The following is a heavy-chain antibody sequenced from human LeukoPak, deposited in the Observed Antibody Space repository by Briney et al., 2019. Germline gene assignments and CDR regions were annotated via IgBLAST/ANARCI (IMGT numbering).Heavy chain of an antibody. D-gene: IGHD5-18*01. J-gene: IGHJ5*02. CDR3: ARGQPSDINLDT. CDR2: FDPDTTEE. Sequence: ASVKVSCKVSGYTLTELSMHWVRQAPGKGLEWMGGFDPDTTEEIYAQRFQGRVTMTEDPSTDTAYMELSSLGSEDTAVYYCARGQPSDINLDTWGQGTLVTVSP. CDR1: GYTLTELS. V-gene: IGHV1-24*01.